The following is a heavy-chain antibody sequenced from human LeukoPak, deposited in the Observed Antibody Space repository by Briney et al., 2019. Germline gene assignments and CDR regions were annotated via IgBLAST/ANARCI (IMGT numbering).Heavy chain of an antibody. J-gene: IGHJ5*02. CDR3: TRDPPAAAINTYA. V-gene: IGHV3-66*01. CDR1: GVSVSSNF. D-gene: IGHD6-13*01. CDR2: IYSGGET. Sequence: GGSLRLSCAASGVSVSSNFMIWVRQAPGKGLEWVSLIYSGGETSYADSVKGRFSISRDNSKNTLYLQMNSLRVEDTAVYYCTRDPPAAAINTYAWGQGTLVTVSS.